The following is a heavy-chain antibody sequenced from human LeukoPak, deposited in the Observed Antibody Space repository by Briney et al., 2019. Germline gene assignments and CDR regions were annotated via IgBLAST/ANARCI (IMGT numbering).Heavy chain of an antibody. Sequence: GGSLRLSCVASGFTFSNYFMIWGRQAPGKGLAGVAYTTSSDSRIHYADSVRGRFTISRDNAKNSLYLQMNNLRADDTAVYYCARVVYSSLMDVWGQGTTVTVSS. CDR1: GFTFSNYF. CDR2: TTSSDSRI. V-gene: IGHV3-11*01. J-gene: IGHJ6*02. CDR3: ARVVYSSLMDV. D-gene: IGHD6-13*01.